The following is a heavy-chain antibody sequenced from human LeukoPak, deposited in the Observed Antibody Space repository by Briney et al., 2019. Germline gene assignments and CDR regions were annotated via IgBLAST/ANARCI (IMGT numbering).Heavy chain of an antibody. CDR2: IYTSGST. CDR1: GGSIGSYY. D-gene: IGHD5-18*01. Sequence: SETLSLTCTVSGGSIGSYYWSWIRQPAGKGLEWIGRIYTSGSTNYNPSLKSRVTMSVDTSKNQFSLKLSSVTAADTAVYYCADSTALGTPFDYWGQGTLVTVSS. J-gene: IGHJ4*02. CDR3: ADSTALGTPFDY. V-gene: IGHV4-4*07.